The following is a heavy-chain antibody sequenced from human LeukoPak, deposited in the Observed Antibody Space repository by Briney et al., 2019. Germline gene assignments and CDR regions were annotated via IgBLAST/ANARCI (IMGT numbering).Heavy chain of an antibody. CDR3: ARSRDTAMEISTKHYYYYMDV. CDR2: INHSGST. D-gene: IGHD5-18*01. Sequence: SETLSLTCQVYGGSFSGYYWSWIRQPPGKGLEWIGEINHSGSTNYNPSLKSRVTISVDTSKNQFSLKLSSVTAADTAVYYCARSRDTAMEISTKHYYYYMDVWGKGTTVTVSS. V-gene: IGHV4-34*01. J-gene: IGHJ6*03. CDR1: GGSFSGYY.